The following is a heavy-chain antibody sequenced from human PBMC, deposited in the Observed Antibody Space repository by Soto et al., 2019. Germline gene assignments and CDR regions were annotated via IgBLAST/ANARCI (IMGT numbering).Heavy chain of an antibody. D-gene: IGHD3-10*01. V-gene: IGHV1-46*01. CDR2: INPSGGST. CDR1: GYTFTSYG. Sequence: ASVKVSCKASGYTFTSYGISWVRQAPGQGLEWMGIINPSGGSTSYAQKFQGRVTMTRDTSTSTVYMELSSLRSEDTAVYYCARDRYYYGSGSQCCMDVWGQGTTVTVSS. CDR3: ARDRYYYGSGSQCCMDV. J-gene: IGHJ6*02.